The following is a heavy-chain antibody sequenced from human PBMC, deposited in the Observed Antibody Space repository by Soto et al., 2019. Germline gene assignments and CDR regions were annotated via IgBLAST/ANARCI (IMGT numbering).Heavy chain of an antibody. J-gene: IGHJ5*02. V-gene: IGHV3-23*01. CDR2: ISGSGGST. D-gene: IGHD2-2*01. Sequence: GGSLRLSCAASGFTFSSYAMSWVRQAPGKGLEWVSAISGSGGSTYYADSVKGRFTISRDNSKNTLYLQMNSLRAEDTAVYFCTVGYCSGSSCPWGQGTLVTVSS. CDR1: GFTFSSYA. CDR3: TVGYCSGSSCP.